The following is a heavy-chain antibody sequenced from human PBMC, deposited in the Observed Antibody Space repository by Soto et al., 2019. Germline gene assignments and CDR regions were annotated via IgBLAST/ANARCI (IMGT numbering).Heavy chain of an antibody. J-gene: IGHJ4*02. CDR1: GYTVSSTSAA. Sequence: PSHTLSLTCVISGYTVSSTSAALTWIRQSPSRGLEWVGRTYYRSKWYNDYAVSVKGRIIINSDTSKNQFSLQLNSVTPDDTAVYYCARDSSGYGPFDYWGQGTLVTVSS. CDR2: TYYRSKWYN. V-gene: IGHV6-1*01. D-gene: IGHD5-12*01. CDR3: ARDSSGYGPFDY.